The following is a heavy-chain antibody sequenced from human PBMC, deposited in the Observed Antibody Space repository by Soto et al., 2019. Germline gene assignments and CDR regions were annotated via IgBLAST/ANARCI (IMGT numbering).Heavy chain of an antibody. D-gene: IGHD3-22*01. Sequence: GASVKVSCKVSGYTLTELSMHWVRQAPGKGLEWMGGFDPEDGETTYAQKFQGRVTMTEDTSTDTAYMELSSLRSEDTAVYYCAAGLRLYYYDSSGYPTYWGQGTLVTVSS. CDR2: FDPEDGET. CDR1: GYTLTELS. V-gene: IGHV1-24*01. CDR3: AAGLRLYYYDSSGYPTY. J-gene: IGHJ4*02.